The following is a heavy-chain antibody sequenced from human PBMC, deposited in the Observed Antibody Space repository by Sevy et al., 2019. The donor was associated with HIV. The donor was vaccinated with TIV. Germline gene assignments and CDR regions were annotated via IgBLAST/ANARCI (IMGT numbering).Heavy chain of an antibody. CDR3: ASSQTYGDCYFDY. D-gene: IGHD4-17*01. CDR1: GFTFSSYA. V-gene: IGHV3-30-3*01. CDR2: ISYDGSNK. Sequence: GGSLRLSSAASGFTFSSYAMHWVRQAPGKGLEWVAVISYDGSNKYYADSVKGRFTISRDNSKNTLYLQMNSLRAEDTAVYYCASSQTYGDCYFDYWGQGTLVTVSS. J-gene: IGHJ4*02.